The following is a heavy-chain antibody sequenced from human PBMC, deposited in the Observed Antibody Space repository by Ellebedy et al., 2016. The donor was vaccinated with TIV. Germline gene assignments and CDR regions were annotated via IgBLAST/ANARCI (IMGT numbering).Heavy chain of an antibody. CDR2: IIGMFGTT. CDR1: VGTFSSYA. J-gene: IGHJ6*03. CDR3: ARAHTYYFYYMGV. Sequence: ASVKVSCXTSVGTFSSYAVSWVRQAPGQGLEWMGGIIGMFGTTTYAQKFQGRITVSADESTSTAYMELTSLRSDGTAVYYCARAHTYYFYYMGVWGKGTTVTVSS. V-gene: IGHV1-69*13.